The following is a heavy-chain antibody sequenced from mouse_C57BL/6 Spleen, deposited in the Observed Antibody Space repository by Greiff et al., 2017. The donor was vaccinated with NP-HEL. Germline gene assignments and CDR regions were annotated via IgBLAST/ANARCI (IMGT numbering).Heavy chain of an antibody. D-gene: IGHD1-1*01. CDR1: GYTFTSYW. CDR2: IDPSDSYT. Sequence: QVQLQQPGAELVRPGTSVKLSCKASGYTFTSYWMHWVKQRPGQGLEWIGVIDPSDSYTNYNQKFKGKATLTVDTSSSTAYMQLSSLTSEDSAVYYCASPRNYGSSYDYVDYWGQGTTLTVSS. V-gene: IGHV1-59*01. CDR3: ASPRNYGSSYDYVDY. J-gene: IGHJ2*01.